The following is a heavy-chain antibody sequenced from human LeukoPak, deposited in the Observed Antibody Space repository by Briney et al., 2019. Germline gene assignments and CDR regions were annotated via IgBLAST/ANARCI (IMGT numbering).Heavy chain of an antibody. CDR3: ATDTQAGQRYYYYYYGMDV. CDR1: GYTLTELS. J-gene: IGHJ6*02. D-gene: IGHD3-10*01. Sequence: ASVKVSFKVSGYTLTELSMHWVRQAPGKGLEWVGGFDPEDGETIYAQKFQGRVTMTEDTSTDTAYMELSSLRSEDTAVYYCATDTQAGQRYYYYYYGMDVWGQGTTVTVSS. V-gene: IGHV1-24*01. CDR2: FDPEDGET.